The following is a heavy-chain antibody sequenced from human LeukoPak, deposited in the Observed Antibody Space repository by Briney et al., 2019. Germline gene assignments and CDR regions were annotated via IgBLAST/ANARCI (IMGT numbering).Heavy chain of an antibody. D-gene: IGHD3-10*01. V-gene: IGHV1-69*05. J-gene: IGHJ5*02. Sequence: SVKVSCKASGGTFSSYAISWVRQAPGQGLEWMGGIIPIFGTANYAQKFQGRVTITTDESTSTAYMELSSLRSEDTAMYYCARDGWFGDYNWFDPWGQGTLVTVSS. CDR1: GGTFSSYA. CDR2: IIPIFGTA. CDR3: ARDGWFGDYNWFDP.